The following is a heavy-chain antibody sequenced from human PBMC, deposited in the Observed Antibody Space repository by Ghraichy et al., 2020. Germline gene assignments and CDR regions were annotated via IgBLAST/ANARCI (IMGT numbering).Heavy chain of an antibody. CDR3: AVSGDFWSGPPHDY. Sequence: GASLNISCAASGFTFSSYAMHWVRQAPGKGLEWVAVILYDGSNKYYADSVKGRFTISRDNSKNTLYLQMNSLRAEDTAVYYCAVSGDFWSGPPHDYWGQGTLVTVSS. D-gene: IGHD3-3*01. J-gene: IGHJ4*02. CDR1: GFTFSSYA. V-gene: IGHV3-30*04. CDR2: ILYDGSNK.